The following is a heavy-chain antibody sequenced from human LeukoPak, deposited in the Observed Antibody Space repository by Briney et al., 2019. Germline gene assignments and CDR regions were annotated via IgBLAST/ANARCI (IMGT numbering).Heavy chain of an antibody. J-gene: IGHJ6*02. Sequence: ASVKVSCKVSGYTFTSYDINWVRQATGQGPEWMGWMNPNSGNTGYAQKFQGRVTMTRNTSISTAYMELSSLRSEDTAVYYCARWMTYYDFWSGPPLYYYYGMDVWGQGTTVTVSS. CDR3: ARWMTYYDFWSGPPLYYYYGMDV. V-gene: IGHV1-8*01. CDR1: GYTFTSYD. D-gene: IGHD3-3*01. CDR2: MNPNSGNT.